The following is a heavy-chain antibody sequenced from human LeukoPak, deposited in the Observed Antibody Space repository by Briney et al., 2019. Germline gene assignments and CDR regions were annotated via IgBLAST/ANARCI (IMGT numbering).Heavy chain of an antibody. CDR1: GYTFTSYG. V-gene: IGHV1-18*01. J-gene: IGHJ4*02. D-gene: IGHD3-22*01. Sequence: ASVKVSCKTSGYTFTSYGISWVRQAPGQGLEWMGWISGYNGNTNYVEKLQGRVTMTTDTSTSTAYMELRSLRSDDTAVYYCARVEVGWYYDSSGFFDYWGQGTLVTVSS. CDR2: ISGYNGNT. CDR3: ARVEVGWYYDSSGFFDY.